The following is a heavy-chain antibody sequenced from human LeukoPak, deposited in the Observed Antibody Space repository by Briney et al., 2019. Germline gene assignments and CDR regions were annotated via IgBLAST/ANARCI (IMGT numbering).Heavy chain of an antibody. Sequence: ASVKVSCKVSGYTLTELSMYWVRQAPGKGLEWMGGFDPEDGETIYAQKFQGRVTMTEDTSTDTAYMELSSLRSEDTAVYYCATVLTTVTRFDYWGQGTLVTVSS. CDR2: FDPEDGET. J-gene: IGHJ4*02. CDR3: ATVLTTVTRFDY. V-gene: IGHV1-24*01. D-gene: IGHD4-17*01. CDR1: GYTLTELS.